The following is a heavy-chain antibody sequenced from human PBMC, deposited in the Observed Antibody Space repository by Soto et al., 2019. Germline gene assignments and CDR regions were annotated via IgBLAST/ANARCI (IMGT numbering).Heavy chain of an antibody. Sequence: SETLSLTCAVYGGSFSGYYWSWIRQPPGKGLEWIGEINHSGSTNYNPSLKSRVTISVDTSKSQLSLKLSSVTAADTAVYYCARGSSSGRLDYGMDVWGQGTTVTVSS. CDR2: INHSGST. CDR3: ARGSSSGRLDYGMDV. D-gene: IGHD6-6*01. J-gene: IGHJ6*02. CDR1: GGSFSGYY. V-gene: IGHV4-34*01.